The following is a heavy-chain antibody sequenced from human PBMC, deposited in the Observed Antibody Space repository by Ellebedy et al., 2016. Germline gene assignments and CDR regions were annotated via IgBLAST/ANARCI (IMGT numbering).Heavy chain of an antibody. CDR2: SNKR. V-gene: IGHV1-18*01. CDR3: ARGNHYYDSSGYHD. D-gene: IGHD3-22*01. J-gene: IGHJ4*02. CDR1: GFSFMNYD. Sequence: ASVKVSCXASGFSFMNYDISWVRQAPGQGLEWMGGSNKRNHAQKFQGRVSMTTDTSTSTAYMELRSLRSDDTAVYYCARGNHYYDSSGYHDWGQGTLVTVSS.